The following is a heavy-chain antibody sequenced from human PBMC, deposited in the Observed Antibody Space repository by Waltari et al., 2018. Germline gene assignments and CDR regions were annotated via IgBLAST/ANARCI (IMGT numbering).Heavy chain of an antibody. Sequence: QVQLQESGPGLVKPSQTLSLTCTVSGGSISSGSYYWSWIRQPAGKGLEWIGRIYTSGSTNYNPSLKSRVTISVDTSKNQFSLKLSSVTAADTAVYYCARETGIMQWLVFDYWGQGTLVTVSS. J-gene: IGHJ4*02. V-gene: IGHV4-61*02. CDR2: IYTSGST. CDR3: ARETGIMQWLVFDY. D-gene: IGHD6-19*01. CDR1: GGSISSGSYY.